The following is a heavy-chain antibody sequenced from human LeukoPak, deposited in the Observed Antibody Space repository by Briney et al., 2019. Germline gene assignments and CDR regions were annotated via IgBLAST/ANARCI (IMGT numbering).Heavy chain of an antibody. CDR3: ARDGVGWETTS. CDR2: TNWNRAST. V-gene: IGHV3-20*04. CDR1: GFRFDDYG. Sequence: GGSLRLSCAASGFRFDDYGMSWVRQAPGKGLEWVAGTNWNRASTGYADSVKGRFTISRDNAKNSLYLQMNSLRVEDTAFYYCARDGVGWETTSWGQGTLVTVSS. J-gene: IGHJ5*02. D-gene: IGHD1-26*01.